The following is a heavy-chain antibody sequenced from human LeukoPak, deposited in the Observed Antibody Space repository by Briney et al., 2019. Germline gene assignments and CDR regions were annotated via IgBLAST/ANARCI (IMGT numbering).Heavy chain of an antibody. V-gene: IGHV3-66*01. CDR2: IYSGGST. Sequence: GGSLRLSCAASGFTVSSNYMSWVRQAPGKGLEWVSIIYSGGSTYYADSVKGRFTISRDNSKNTLYLQMNSLRAEDTAVYYCASSRSGWLQYNYWGQGTLVTVSS. CDR3: ASSRSGWLQYNY. D-gene: IGHD5-24*01. CDR1: GFTVSSNY. J-gene: IGHJ4*02.